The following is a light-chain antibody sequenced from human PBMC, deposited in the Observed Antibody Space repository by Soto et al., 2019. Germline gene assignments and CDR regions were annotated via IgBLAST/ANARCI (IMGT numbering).Light chain of an antibody. CDR3: QTWGTGIQV. J-gene: IGLJ3*02. CDR2: LNSDGSH. CDR1: SGHSSYA. V-gene: IGLV4-69*01. Sequence: QPVLTQSPSASASLGASVKLTCTLSSGHSSYAIAWHQQQPEKGPRYLMKLNSDGSHCKGDGIPDRFSGSSSGAVRYLTISSLQSEDEADYYCQTWGTGIQVFGGGTKLTVL.